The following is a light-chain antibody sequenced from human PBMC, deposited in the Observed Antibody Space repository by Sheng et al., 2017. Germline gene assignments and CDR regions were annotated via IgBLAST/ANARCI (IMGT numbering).Light chain of an antibody. J-gene: IGKJ1*01. CDR2: DAS. V-gene: IGKV3-11*01. Sequence: EVVLTQSPATLSLSPGERATLSCRASQSLDNYLAWYQRTWPASRLLIFDASNRAADIPARFSGSGSGTDFTLTISSLEPEDFAVYYCQQRSTWPPWTFGQGTKVEIK. CDR3: QQRSTWPPWT. CDR1: QSLDNY.